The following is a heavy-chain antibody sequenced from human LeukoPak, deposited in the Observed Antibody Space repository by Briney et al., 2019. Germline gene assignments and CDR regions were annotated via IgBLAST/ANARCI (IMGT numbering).Heavy chain of an antibody. CDR2: ISSSSSTI. J-gene: IGHJ4*02. V-gene: IGHV3-48*01. D-gene: IGHD6-19*01. CDR1: GFTFSSYS. CDR3: AREWTSSGWPLDY. Sequence: GGSLRLSCAASGFTFSSYSMNWVRQAPGKGLEWVSYISSSSSTIYYADSVKGRFTISRDNAKNSLYLQMNSLRAEDTAVYYCAREWTSSGWPLDYWGQGTLVTVSS.